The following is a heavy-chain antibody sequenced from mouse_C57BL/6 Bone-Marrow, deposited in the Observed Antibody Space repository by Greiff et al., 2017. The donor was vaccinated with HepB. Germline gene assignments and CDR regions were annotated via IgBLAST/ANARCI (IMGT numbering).Heavy chain of an antibody. CDR1: GYAFSSSW. CDR3: ARYDGFAY. Sequence: QVQLQQSGPELVKPGASVKLSCKASGYAFSSSWMNWVKQRPGKGLEWIGRIYPGDGETNYNGKFKGKATLTADNSSSTAYLQLNSLTSEDSAVYLYARYDGFAYWGQGTLVTVSA. V-gene: IGHV1-82*01. CDR2: IYPGDGET. J-gene: IGHJ3*01. D-gene: IGHD1-1*01.